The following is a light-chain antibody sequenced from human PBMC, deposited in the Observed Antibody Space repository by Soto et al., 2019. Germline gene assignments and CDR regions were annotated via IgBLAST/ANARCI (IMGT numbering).Light chain of an antibody. CDR3: QQYGCSPFT. CDR1: QSVSSSY. CDR2: GAS. J-gene: IGKJ3*01. Sequence: EIVLTQSPGTLSLSPGERATLSCRASQSVSSSYLAWYQQKPGQAPRLLIYGASSRATGIPDRFSGSGSGTDFTLTISRLEPEDFAVYYCQQYGCSPFTFGPGTKVDIK. V-gene: IGKV3-20*01.